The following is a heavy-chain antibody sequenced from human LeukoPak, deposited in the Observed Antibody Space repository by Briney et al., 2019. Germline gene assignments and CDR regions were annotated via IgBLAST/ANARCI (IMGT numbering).Heavy chain of an antibody. V-gene: IGHV4-59*01. CDR2: IYYSGST. CDR1: GGSISSYY. CDR3: AREQQLVQPYYYGMDV. Sequence: SETLSLTCTVSGGSISSYYWSWIRQPPGKGLEWIGYIYYSGSTNYNPSLKSRVTISVDTSKNQFSLKLSSVTAADTAVYYCAREQQLVQPYYYGMDVWGQGTTVTVSS. D-gene: IGHD6-13*01. J-gene: IGHJ6*02.